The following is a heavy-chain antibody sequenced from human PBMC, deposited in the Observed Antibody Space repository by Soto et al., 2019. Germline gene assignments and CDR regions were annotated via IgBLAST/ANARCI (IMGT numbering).Heavy chain of an antibody. D-gene: IGHD1-7*01. CDR2: SSSTLSYI. J-gene: IGHJ6*02. V-gene: IGHV3-11*06. Sequence: QVQLVQSGGGLVEPGGSLRLSCAASGFTFSDYYMSWVRQAPGKGLEWVSYSSSTLSYIKYADSVKGRFTISRDNARNSLYLQMNSLRAEDTAVYYCARDSGTTYYYRGLDVWGQGTTVTVSS. CDR3: ARDSGTTYYYRGLDV. CDR1: GFTFSDYY.